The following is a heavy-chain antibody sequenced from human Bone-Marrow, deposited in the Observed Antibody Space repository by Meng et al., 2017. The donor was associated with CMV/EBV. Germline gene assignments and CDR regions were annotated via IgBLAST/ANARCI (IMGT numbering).Heavy chain of an antibody. D-gene: IGHD6-13*01. CDR2: ISYDGSNK. Sequence: GESLKIPCAASGFTYSSYAMHWVRQAPGKGLEWVAVISYDGSNKYYADSVKGRFTISRDNSKNTLYLQMNSLRAEDAAVYYCARRIAAAGKISYYYYYGIDVWGQGTTVTVSS. CDR3: ARRIAAAGKISYYYYYGIDV. J-gene: IGHJ6*02. V-gene: IGHV3-30*04. CDR1: GFTYSSYA.